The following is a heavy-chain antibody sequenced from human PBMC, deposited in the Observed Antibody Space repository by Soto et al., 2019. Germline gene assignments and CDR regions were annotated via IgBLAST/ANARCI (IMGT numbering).Heavy chain of an antibody. Sequence: QVQLQESGPGLVKPSQTLSLTCTVSGGSISSGGYYWSWIRQHPGKGLEWIGYIYYSGSTYYNPSLKSRVTISVDPSKNQFSLKLSSVTAADTAVYYCARDRGGDGYNYAAYYYYGMDVWGQGTTVTVSS. V-gene: IGHV4-31*03. D-gene: IGHD5-12*01. CDR2: IYYSGST. J-gene: IGHJ6*02. CDR1: GGSISSGGYY. CDR3: ARDRGGDGYNYAAYYYYGMDV.